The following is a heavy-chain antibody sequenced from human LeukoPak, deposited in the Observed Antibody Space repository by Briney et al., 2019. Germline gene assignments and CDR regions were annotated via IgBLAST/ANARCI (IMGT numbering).Heavy chain of an antibody. CDR3: AREGAYCGGDCSIGGDY. J-gene: IGHJ4*02. Sequence: SETLSLTCTVSGGSMRNYYWSWIRQPAGKGLEWIGRIYTSGSTNYNPSLKSRVTMSVDTSKNQFSLRLSSVTAADTAVYYCAREGAYCGGDCSIGGDYWGQGTLVTVSS. V-gene: IGHV4-4*07. CDR2: IYTSGST. D-gene: IGHD2-21*02. CDR1: GGSMRNYY.